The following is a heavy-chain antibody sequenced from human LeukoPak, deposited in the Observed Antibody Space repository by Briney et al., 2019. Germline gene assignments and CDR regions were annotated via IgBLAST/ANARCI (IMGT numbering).Heavy chain of an antibody. Sequence: GGSLRLSCAASEFTFSSYWMSWVRQAPGKGLEWVAVISYDESNKYYADSVKGRFTISRDNSKNTLYLQMNSLRAEDTAVYYCARRWSFDYWGQGTLVTVSS. CDR2: ISYDESNK. CDR3: ARRWSFDY. D-gene: IGHD6-13*01. V-gene: IGHV3-30*03. CDR1: EFTFSSYW. J-gene: IGHJ4*02.